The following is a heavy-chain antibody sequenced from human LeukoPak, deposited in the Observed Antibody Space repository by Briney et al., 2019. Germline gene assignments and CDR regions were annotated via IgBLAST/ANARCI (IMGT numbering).Heavy chain of an antibody. CDR2: IYSTGST. CDR3: ASSVAGTIDY. Sequence: SETLSLTCTVSGGSLSSYYWSWIRQPAGKGLEWIGRIYSTGSTNYNPSLKSRVTISVDTSKNQFSLKLSSVTAADTAVYYCASSVAGTIDYWGQGTLVTVSS. D-gene: IGHD6-19*01. V-gene: IGHV4-4*07. CDR1: GGSLSSYY. J-gene: IGHJ4*02.